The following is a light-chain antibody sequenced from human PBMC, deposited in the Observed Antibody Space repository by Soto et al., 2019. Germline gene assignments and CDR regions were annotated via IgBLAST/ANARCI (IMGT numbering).Light chain of an antibody. V-gene: IGLV1-47*01. CDR1: SSNIGSNY. CDR3: AAWDDSLSGSWV. Sequence: QPVLTQPPSASGTPGQRVTISCSGSSSNIGSNYVYWYQQLPGTAPKLLIYRNNQRPSGVPDRFSGSKSVTSASLAISGLRSEDEADYYCAAWDDSLSGSWVFGGGTKLTVL. J-gene: IGLJ3*02. CDR2: RNN.